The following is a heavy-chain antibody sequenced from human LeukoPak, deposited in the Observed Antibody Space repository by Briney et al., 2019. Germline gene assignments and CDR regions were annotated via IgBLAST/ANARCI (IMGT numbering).Heavy chain of an antibody. J-gene: IGHJ6*03. CDR3: ARSPTVFGVVYMDV. Sequence: SQTLSLTCTVSGGSISSGSHYWSWIRQPAGKGLEWIGRIYTSGSTNYNPSLKSRVTISVDTSRNQFSLKLSSVTAADTAVYYCARSPTVFGVVYMDVWGKGTTVTVSS. D-gene: IGHD3-3*01. CDR1: GGSISSGSHY. V-gene: IGHV4-61*02. CDR2: IYTSGST.